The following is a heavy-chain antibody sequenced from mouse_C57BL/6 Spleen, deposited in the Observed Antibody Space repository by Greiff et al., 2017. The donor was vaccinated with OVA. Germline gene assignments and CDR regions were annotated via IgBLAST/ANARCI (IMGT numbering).Heavy chain of an antibody. CDR2: INPNNGGT. D-gene: IGHD1-1*01. CDR3: ARGAHYGSSPYYFDY. CDR1: GYTFTDYN. J-gene: IGHJ2*01. V-gene: IGHV1-18*01. Sequence: EVQLQESGPELVKPGASVKIPCKASGYTFTDYNMDWVKQSHGKSLEWIGDINPNNGGTIYNQKFKGKATLTVDKSSSTAYMELRSLTSEDTAVYYCARGAHYGSSPYYFDYWGQGTTLTVSS.